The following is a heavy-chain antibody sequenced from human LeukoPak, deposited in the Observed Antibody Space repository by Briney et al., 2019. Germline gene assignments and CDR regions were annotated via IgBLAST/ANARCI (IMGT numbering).Heavy chain of an antibody. CDR2: ISISSSYI. J-gene: IGHJ4*02. CDR1: VFTFSSYS. Sequence: GGTLRLSCAASVFTFSSYSMNWVRQAPGKGLEWVSSISISSSYIYYAESLKGRFTISRHNAKNSLYLQKNSLRAEDTAVYYCARGMVVAATGFDYWGQGTLVTVSS. V-gene: IGHV3-21*01. D-gene: IGHD2-15*01. CDR3: ARGMVVAATGFDY.